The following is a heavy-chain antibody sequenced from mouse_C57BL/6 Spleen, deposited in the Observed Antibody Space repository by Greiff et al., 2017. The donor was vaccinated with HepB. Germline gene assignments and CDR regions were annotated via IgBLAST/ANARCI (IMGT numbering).Heavy chain of an antibody. Sequence: QVQLQQPGAELVKPGASVKLSCKASGYTFTSYWMHWVKQRPGQGLEWIGMIHPNSGSTNYNEKFKSKATLTVDKSSSTAYMQLSSLTSEDSAVYYCVTAPDDSNSYYIDYWGQGTTLTVSS. CDR1: GYTFTSYW. D-gene: IGHD2-5*01. CDR3: VTAPDDSNSYYIDY. V-gene: IGHV1-64*01. CDR2: IHPNSGST. J-gene: IGHJ2*01.